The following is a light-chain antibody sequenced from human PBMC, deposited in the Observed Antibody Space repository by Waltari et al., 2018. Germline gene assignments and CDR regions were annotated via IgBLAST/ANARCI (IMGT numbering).Light chain of an antibody. CDR3: QQRSNWPPFT. J-gene: IGKJ2*01. Sequence: EIVLTQSPATLSLSPGERATLSCRASQSVSSSLAWYQQKPGQAPRLLIHDASNRATGIPARFSGSGSGTDFTLTISSLEPEDFAVYYCQQRSNWPPFTFGQGTKLEIK. CDR2: DAS. V-gene: IGKV3-11*01. CDR1: QSVSSS.